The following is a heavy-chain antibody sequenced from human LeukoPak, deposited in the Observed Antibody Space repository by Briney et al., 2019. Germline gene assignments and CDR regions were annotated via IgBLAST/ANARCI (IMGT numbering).Heavy chain of an antibody. V-gene: IGHV1-18*01. J-gene: IGHJ5*02. CDR3: ARVLTMVRGAFNWFDP. Sequence: GAPVKVLFKASWYPFTSHGFRWGGQAPGQGVWWVGLVNHFHGNTNYAQKLQGRVTMTTDTSTSTAYMELRSLRSDDTAVYYCARVLTMVRGAFNWFDPWGQGTLVTVSS. CDR2: VNHFHGNT. D-gene: IGHD3-10*01. CDR1: WYPFTSHG.